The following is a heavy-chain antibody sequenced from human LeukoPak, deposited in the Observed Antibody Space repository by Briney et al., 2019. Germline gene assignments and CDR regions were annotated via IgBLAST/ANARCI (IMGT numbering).Heavy chain of an antibody. Sequence: PGGSLRLSCVVSGFTFSSYAMSWVRQTPGKGLEWVSSVSDNGGSTYYADSVQGRFTISRDNSKNTLYLQMNSLRAEDTATYFCAQNQWEFPAWGQGTLVTVSS. J-gene: IGHJ5*02. CDR1: GFTFSSYA. CDR3: AQNQWEFPA. V-gene: IGHV3-23*01. D-gene: IGHD1-26*01. CDR2: VSDNGGST.